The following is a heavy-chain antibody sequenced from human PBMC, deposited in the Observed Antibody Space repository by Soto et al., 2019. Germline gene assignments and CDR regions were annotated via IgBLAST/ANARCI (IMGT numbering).Heavy chain of an antibody. CDR3: SIGGSTYDYDY. V-gene: IGHV3-73*01. CDR1: GFIFSGSA. D-gene: IGHD4-17*01. J-gene: IGHJ4*02. CDR2: ILSKAGNYAT. Sequence: EVQLVESGGGLVQPGGSLKLSGAASGFIFSGSAMHWVRQAAGKGLEWVGRILSKAGNYATADPASMKGRFTISRDYSENTAFLKMKSLQTEDTAVYYCSIGGSTYDYDYWGQGTL.